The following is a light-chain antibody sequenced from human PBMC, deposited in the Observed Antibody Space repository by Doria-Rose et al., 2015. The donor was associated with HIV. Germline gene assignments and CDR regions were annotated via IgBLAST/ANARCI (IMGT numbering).Light chain of an antibody. Sequence: EIVLTQSPGTLSLSPGERATLSCRASQSFSSTYSAWYQQKPGQAPSLLIYDGSTRATGIPDRLSASGSGTDFTLTINRLEPEDFALYYCHQYGTSWTFGQGTKVEI. CDR1: QSFSSTY. CDR3: HQYGTSWT. CDR2: DGS. J-gene: IGKJ1*01. V-gene: IGKV3-20*01.